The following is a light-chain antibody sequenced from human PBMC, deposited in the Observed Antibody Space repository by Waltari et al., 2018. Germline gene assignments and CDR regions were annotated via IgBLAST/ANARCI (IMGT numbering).Light chain of an antibody. CDR1: SSAVGGSNY. CDR3: CSYAGSYTKV. CDR2: DVS. J-gene: IGLJ1*01. Sequence: QSALTQPRPVSGSPGRPVPISCTATSSAVGGSNYVPWYQQHPGKAPKLMIYDVSKRPSVVPDRFSGSKSGNTASLTISGLQAEDEADYYCCSYAGSYTKVFGTGTKVTVL. V-gene: IGLV2-11*01.